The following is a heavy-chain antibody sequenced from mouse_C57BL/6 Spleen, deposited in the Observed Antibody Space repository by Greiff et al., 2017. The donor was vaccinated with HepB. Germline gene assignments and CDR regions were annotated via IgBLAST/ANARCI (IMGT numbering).Heavy chain of an antibody. D-gene: IGHD2-1*01. V-gene: IGHV1-19*01. Sequence: VQLQQSGPVLVKPGASVKMSCKASGYTFTDYYMNWVKQSHGKSLEWIGVINPYNGGTSYNQKFKGKATLTVDKSSSTAYMELNSLTSEDSAVYYWARFYYGNYGWCAYWGQGTLVTVSA. CDR2: INPYNGGT. J-gene: IGHJ3*01. CDR3: ARFYYGNYGWCAY. CDR1: GYTFTDYY.